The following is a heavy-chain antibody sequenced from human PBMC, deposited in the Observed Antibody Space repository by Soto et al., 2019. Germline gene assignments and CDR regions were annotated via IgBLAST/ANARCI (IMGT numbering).Heavy chain of an antibody. V-gene: IGHV1-18*01. J-gene: IGHJ3*02. CDR1: GYTFSNYG. D-gene: IGHD3-9*01. Sequence: QFQLVQSGAEVMKPGASVKVSCKASGYTFSNYGISWVRQAPGQGLEWMGWISGNNGNTNYAQNLQGRVTMTTDTPTSTAYMDLRSLRSDDTAMYYCARGHRNDILTSRMAFDIWGQGTMVTVSS. CDR3: ARGHRNDILTSRMAFDI. CDR2: ISGNNGNT.